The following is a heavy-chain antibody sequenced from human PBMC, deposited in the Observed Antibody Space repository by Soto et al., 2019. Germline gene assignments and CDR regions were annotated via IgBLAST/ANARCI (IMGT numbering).Heavy chain of an antibody. Sequence: PGGSLRLSCAASGFTFSSYSMNWVRQAPGKGLEWVSAISGSGGSTYYADSVKGRFTISRDNSKNTLYLQMNSLRAEDTAVYYCAKSILGYCSGGSCPRLNYWGQGTPVTVSS. V-gene: IGHV3-23*01. D-gene: IGHD2-15*01. J-gene: IGHJ4*02. CDR1: GFTFSSYS. CDR2: ISGSGGST. CDR3: AKSILGYCSGGSCPRLNY.